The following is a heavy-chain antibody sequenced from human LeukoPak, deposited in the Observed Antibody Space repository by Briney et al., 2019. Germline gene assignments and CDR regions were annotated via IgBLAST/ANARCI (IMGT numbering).Heavy chain of an antibody. J-gene: IGHJ4*02. CDR3: AKDFLGRRSLLGFDN. CDR2: IRYDAGNK. D-gene: IGHD3/OR15-3a*01. Sequence: PGGSLRLSCAASGFSFSSYSMHWVRQAPAKGLEWVAFIRYDAGNKYYADSMKGRFTISRDNSKNTLYLQVNSLRAEDTAVYYCAKDFLGRRSLLGFDNWGQGTLVTVSS. CDR1: GFSFSSYS. V-gene: IGHV3-30*02.